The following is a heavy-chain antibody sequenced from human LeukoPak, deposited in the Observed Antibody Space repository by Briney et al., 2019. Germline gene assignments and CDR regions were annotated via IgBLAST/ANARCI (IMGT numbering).Heavy chain of an antibody. J-gene: IGHJ4*02. CDR2: IRNDRIT. D-gene: IGHD5-12*01. CDR3: TWMATIFTVDY. V-gene: IGHV3-15*01. Sequence: PGGPLRLLCVLSVHPFSQPWERWAPHATGRGVEWVGRIRNDRITDYAAPVQGRFSISRDNSKNTFYLQMNSLRTEDTGMYFCTWMATIFTVDYWGQGTLVTVSS. CDR1: VHPFSQPW.